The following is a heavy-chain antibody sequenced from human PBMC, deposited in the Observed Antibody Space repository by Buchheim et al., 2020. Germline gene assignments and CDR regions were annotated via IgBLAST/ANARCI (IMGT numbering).Heavy chain of an antibody. CDR2: FHYSGST. CDR1: GGSISTYY. D-gene: IGHD3-22*01. Sequence: QVQLQESGPGLVKPSETLSLTCTVSGGSISTYYWSWIRQPPGKGLDWIGYFHYSGSTKYNPSLKSRVTLSLDTSKNQFSLKLASVTAADTAVYYCARVSYDSSGYYAAHYYYGMDVWGEGT. J-gene: IGHJ6*02. CDR3: ARVSYDSSGYYAAHYYYGMDV. V-gene: IGHV4-59*01.